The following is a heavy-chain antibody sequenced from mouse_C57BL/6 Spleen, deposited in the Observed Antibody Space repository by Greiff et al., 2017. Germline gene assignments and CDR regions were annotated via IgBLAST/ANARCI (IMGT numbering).Heavy chain of an antibody. J-gene: IGHJ2*01. Sequence: QVQLQQPGAELVKPGASVKLSCKASGYTFTSYWMHWVKQRPGQGLEWIGMIHPNSGSTNYNEKFKSKATLTVDKSSSTAYMQLSSLTSEDSAVYYYARERTYYYGSSFDYWGQGTTLTVSS. CDR2: IHPNSGST. V-gene: IGHV1-64*01. CDR1: GYTFTSYW. D-gene: IGHD1-1*01. CDR3: ARERTYYYGSSFDY.